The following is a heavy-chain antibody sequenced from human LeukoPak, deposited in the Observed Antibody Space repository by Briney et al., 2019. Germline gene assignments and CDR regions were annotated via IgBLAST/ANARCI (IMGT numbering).Heavy chain of an antibody. CDR1: GGTFSSSA. CDR2: IIPMFGTA. Sequence: ASVKVSCKASGGTFSSSAIGWVRQAPGQGLEWMGGIIPMFGTANYAQKFQGRVTITRNTSISTAYMELSSLRSEDRAVYYCAXXXXLRFLEWSLGYWGQGTLVTVSS. D-gene: IGHD3-3*01. CDR3: AXXXXLRFLEWSLGY. V-gene: IGHV1-69*05. J-gene: IGHJ4*02.